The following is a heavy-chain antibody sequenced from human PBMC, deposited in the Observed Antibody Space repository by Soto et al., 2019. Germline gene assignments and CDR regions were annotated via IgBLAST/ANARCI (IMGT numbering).Heavy chain of an antibody. Sequence: GGSLRLSCAASGFTFSSYAMHWVRQAPGKGLEWVAVISYDGSNKYHADSVKGRFTISRDNSKNTLYLQMNSLRAEDTAVYYCARVSGRYYYYYGMDVWGQGTTVTVSS. V-gene: IGHV3-30-3*01. CDR2: ISYDGSNK. CDR3: ARVSGRYYYYYGMDV. J-gene: IGHJ6*02. CDR1: GFTFSSYA. D-gene: IGHD3-10*01.